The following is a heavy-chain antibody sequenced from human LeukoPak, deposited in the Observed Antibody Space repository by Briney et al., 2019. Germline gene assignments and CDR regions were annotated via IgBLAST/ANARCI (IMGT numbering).Heavy chain of an antibody. V-gene: IGHV5-51*01. CDR3: ARRASSSWVDY. Sequence: GEPLKISCKDSGYSFTSYWIGWVRQMPGKGLEWMGIIYPGDSDTRYSPSFQGQVTISADKSISTAYLQWSSLKASDTAMYYCARRASSSWVDYWGQGTLVTVSS. CDR2: IYPGDSDT. J-gene: IGHJ4*02. D-gene: IGHD6-13*01. CDR1: GYSFTSYW.